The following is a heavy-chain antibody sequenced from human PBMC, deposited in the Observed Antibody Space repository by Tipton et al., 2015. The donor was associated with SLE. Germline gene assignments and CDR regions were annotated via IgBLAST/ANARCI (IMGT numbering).Heavy chain of an antibody. CDR2: ISSSSSYI. V-gene: IGHV3-21*01. D-gene: IGHD1-26*01. CDR1: GFSISDYA. J-gene: IGHJ2*01. Sequence: SLRLSCAASGFSISDYALNWVRQAPGKGLEWVSSISSSSSYIYYADSVKGRFTISRDNSKNTLYLQMNNLRADDTAVYYCAKDRSGWDLNWYFDLWGRGTLVTVSS. CDR3: AKDRSGWDLNWYFDL.